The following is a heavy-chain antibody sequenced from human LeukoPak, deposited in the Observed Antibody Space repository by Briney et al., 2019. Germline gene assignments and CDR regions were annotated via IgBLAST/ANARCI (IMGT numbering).Heavy chain of an antibody. V-gene: IGHV3-73*01. CDR1: GFTFSGSA. D-gene: IGHD6-13*01. Sequence: GGSLRLSCAASGFTFSGSALHWVRQASGKGLEWIGRIRSKTNNYATTYAASVTGRFTISRDDAENTAYLQMNSLRTEDTAVYYCARGDKQLVFNRNKGGFDPWGQGTLVTVSS. CDR3: ARGDKQLVFNRNKGGFDP. CDR2: IRSKTNNYAT. J-gene: IGHJ5*02.